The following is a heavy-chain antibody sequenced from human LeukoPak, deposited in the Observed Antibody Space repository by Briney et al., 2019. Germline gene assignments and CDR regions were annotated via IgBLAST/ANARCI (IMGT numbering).Heavy chain of an antibody. CDR3: AHSSGYYGSGSFDY. CDR2: IYWNDDK. Sequence: SGPTLVNPTQTLTLTSTFSGFSLSTSRVGVGWIRQPPGKALEWLALIYWNDDKRYSPSLKSRLTITKDTSKNQVVLTMTNMDPVDTATYYCAHSSGYYGSGSFDYWGQGTLVTVSS. J-gene: IGHJ4*02. V-gene: IGHV2-5*01. D-gene: IGHD3-10*01. CDR1: GFSLSTSRVG.